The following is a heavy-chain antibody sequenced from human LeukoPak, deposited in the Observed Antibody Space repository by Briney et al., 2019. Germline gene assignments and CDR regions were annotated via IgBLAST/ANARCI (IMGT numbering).Heavy chain of an antibody. CDR1: GGSVSSIPYY. Sequence: SETLSLTCAVSGGSVSSIPYYWGWIHQPPGKGLEWIGSIFYTGNTYYNPSLKSRVTISVDTSKNQFSLRLSSVTAADTAVYYCARQGPDFASGTDYYYYMDVWGKGTTVTVSS. CDR2: IFYTGNT. J-gene: IGHJ6*03. V-gene: IGHV4-39*01. D-gene: IGHD1-14*01. CDR3: ARQGPDFASGTDYYYYMDV.